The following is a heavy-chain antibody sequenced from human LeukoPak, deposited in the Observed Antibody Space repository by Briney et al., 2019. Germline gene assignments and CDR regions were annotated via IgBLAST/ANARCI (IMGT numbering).Heavy chain of an antibody. V-gene: IGHV1-3*04. J-gene: IGHJ4*02. CDR3: ARKGSDSSAFIFDY. CDR1: GYTFTSAGYT. Sequence: ASVKVSCKASGYTFTSAGYTMHWVRQAPGQSLEWMGWINTGSGDTRYSQKFQARVTFTRDTSASTAYMEVSSLRSEDTAVYYCARKGSDSSAFIFDYWGQGTLVTVSS. D-gene: IGHD3-10*01. CDR2: INTGSGDT.